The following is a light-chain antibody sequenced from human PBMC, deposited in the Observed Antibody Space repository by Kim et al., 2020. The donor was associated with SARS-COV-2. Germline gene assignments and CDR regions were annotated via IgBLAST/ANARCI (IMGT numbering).Light chain of an antibody. J-gene: IGKJ4*01. CDR1: QSVTTH. CDR2: DTS. CDR3: QQRSKWELS. V-gene: IGKV3-11*01. Sequence: LSPGDRANLSCRTSQSVTTHVAWYQQKPGQAPRLRIQDTSHGAAGIPDRFSGRGSGTDFILTISSLEPEDFAVYYCQQRSKWELSFGGGTKVDIK.